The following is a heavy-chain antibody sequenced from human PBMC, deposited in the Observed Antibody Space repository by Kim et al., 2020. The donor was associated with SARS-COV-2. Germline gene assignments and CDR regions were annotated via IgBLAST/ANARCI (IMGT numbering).Heavy chain of an antibody. Sequence: GGSLRLSCAASGFTFSSYAMHWVRQAPGKGLEWVAVISYDGSNKYYADSVKGRFTISRDNSKNTLYLQMNSLRAEDTAVYYCARDKAPLPYSHFDYWGQGTLVTVSS. CDR1: GFTFSSYA. J-gene: IGHJ4*02. CDR3: ARDKAPLPYSHFDY. CDR2: ISYDGSNK. D-gene: IGHD4-4*01. V-gene: IGHV3-30*04.